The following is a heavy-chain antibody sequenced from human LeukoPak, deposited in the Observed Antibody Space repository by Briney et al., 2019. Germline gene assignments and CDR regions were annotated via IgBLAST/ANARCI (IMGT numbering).Heavy chain of an antibody. V-gene: IGHV1-69*05. J-gene: IGHJ3*02. CDR1: GGTFSSYA. D-gene: IGHD4-11*01. CDR3: ASSSTPLQLAFDI. CDR2: IIPIFGTA. Sequence: SVKVSCKASGGTFSSYAISWVRQAPGQGLEWMGGIIPIFGTANYAQKFQGRVTITTDESTSTAYMELSSLRSEDTAVYYCASSSTPLQLAFDIWGQGTMVTVSS.